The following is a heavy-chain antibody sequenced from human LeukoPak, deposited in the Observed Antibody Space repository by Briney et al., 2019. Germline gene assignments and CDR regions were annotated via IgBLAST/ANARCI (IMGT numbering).Heavy chain of an antibody. V-gene: IGHV1-18*04. J-gene: IGHJ4*02. CDR3: ARDSIVVAGTIMDY. CDR1: GYTSTSYG. Sequence: RASVKVSCKASGYTSTSYGISWVRQAPGQGLEWMGWISAYNGNTNYAQKLQGRVTMTTDTSTSTAYMELRSLRSDDTAVYYCARDSIVVAGTIMDYWGQGTLVTVSS. D-gene: IGHD6-19*01. CDR2: ISAYNGNT.